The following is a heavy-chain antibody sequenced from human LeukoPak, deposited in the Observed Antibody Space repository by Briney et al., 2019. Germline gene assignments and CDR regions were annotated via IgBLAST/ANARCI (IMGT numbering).Heavy chain of an antibody. J-gene: IGHJ4*02. Sequence: ASVKVSCKASGYTFTCYYMHWVRQAPGQGLEWMGWINPNSGVTNYAQKFQGRVTMTRDTSISTAYMELSRLRSDDTAVYYCALSVGATMGFDYWGQGTLVTFSS. V-gene: IGHV1-2*02. CDR1: GYTFTCYY. CDR2: INPNSGVT. D-gene: IGHD1-26*01. CDR3: ALSVGATMGFDY.